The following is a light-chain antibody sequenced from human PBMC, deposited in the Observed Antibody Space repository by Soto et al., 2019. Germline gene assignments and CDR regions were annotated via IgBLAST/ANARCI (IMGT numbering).Light chain of an antibody. J-gene: IGKJ4*01. V-gene: IGKV1-5*01. CDR3: QQYHSFPLT. CDR1: QNIDFF. CDR2: GAS. Sequence: DIQMTQSPSTLSASVGDRVTITCRASQNIDFFLAWYQQKPGKAPKLHIYGASNLESGVPSTFSGRESGTEFTLTISSLQPDDFATYFFQQYHSFPLTFGGGTTVEIK.